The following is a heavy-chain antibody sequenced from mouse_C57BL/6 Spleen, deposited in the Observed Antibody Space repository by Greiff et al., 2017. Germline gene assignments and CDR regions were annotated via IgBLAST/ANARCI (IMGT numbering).Heavy chain of an antibody. CDR3: ARAGGWRQLRP. CDR1: GYTFTSYW. CDR2: INPSSGYT. Sequence: QVQLQQSGAELAKPGASVKLSCKASGYTFTSYWMHWVKQRPGQGLEWIGYINPSSGYTKYNEKFKGKATLTADTSSSTAYMQLSSLTSEDSAVYYCARAGGWRQLRPWGQGTLVTVSA. J-gene: IGHJ3*01. D-gene: IGHD3-2*02. V-gene: IGHV1-7*01.